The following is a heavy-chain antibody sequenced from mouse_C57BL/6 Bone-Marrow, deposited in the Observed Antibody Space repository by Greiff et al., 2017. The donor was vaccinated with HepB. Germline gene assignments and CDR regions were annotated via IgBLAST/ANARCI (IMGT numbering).Heavy chain of an antibody. J-gene: IGHJ2*01. D-gene: IGHD1-1*01. CDR3: ARVYYYGSLYYFDY. CDR1: GYSITSGYY. CDR2: ISYDGSN. V-gene: IGHV3-6*01. Sequence: DVKLVESGPGLVKPSQSLSLTCSVTGYSITSGYYWNWIRQFPGNKLEWMGYISYDGSNNYNPSLKNRISITRDTSKNQFFLKLNSVTTEDTATYYCARVYYYGSLYYFDYWGQGTTLTVSS.